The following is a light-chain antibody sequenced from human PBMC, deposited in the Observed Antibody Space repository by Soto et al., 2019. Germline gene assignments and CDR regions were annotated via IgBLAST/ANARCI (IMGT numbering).Light chain of an antibody. Sequence: EILLTQSPGTLSLSPGERVTLACRASQSVSSSYLAWYQQKPGQAPRLLIYGASSRATDIPDRFSGSGSGTDFTLTISRLAPEDFAVYYCQHYGNSLTFGGGTKVDIK. V-gene: IGKV3-20*01. J-gene: IGKJ4*01. CDR3: QHYGNSLT. CDR2: GAS. CDR1: QSVSSSY.